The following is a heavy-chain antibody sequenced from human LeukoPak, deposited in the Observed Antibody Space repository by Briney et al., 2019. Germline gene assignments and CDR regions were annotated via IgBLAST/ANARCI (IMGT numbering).Heavy chain of an antibody. J-gene: IGHJ4*02. V-gene: IGHV3-53*01. D-gene: IGHD3-22*01. CDR2: IYSGGST. CDR1: GFSFSTQR. Sequence: GGSLRLSCAASGFSFSTQRMHWVRQAPGKGLVWVSVIYSGGSTYYADSVKGRFTISRDNSKNTLYLQMNSLRAEDTAVYYCATRNTYYYDSSGYYRLDWGQGTLVTVSS. CDR3: ATRNTYYYDSSGYYRLD.